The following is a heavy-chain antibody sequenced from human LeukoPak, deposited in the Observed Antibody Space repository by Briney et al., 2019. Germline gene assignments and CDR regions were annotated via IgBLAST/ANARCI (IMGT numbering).Heavy chain of an antibody. D-gene: IGHD3-10*01. J-gene: IGHJ4*02. CDR1: GFTFSSYT. Sequence: GRSLRLSCAASGFTFSSYTMHWVRQAPGKGLEWVAVISYDGSNKYYADSVKGRFTISRDDSKNTLYLQMNSLRAEDTAVYYCARDQGIYGSGSYPNFDYWGQGTLVTVSS. V-gene: IGHV3-30-3*01. CDR3: ARDQGIYGSGSYPNFDY. CDR2: ISYDGSNK.